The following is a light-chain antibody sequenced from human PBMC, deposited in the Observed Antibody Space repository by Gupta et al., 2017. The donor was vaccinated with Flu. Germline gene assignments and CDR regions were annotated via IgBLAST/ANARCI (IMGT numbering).Light chain of an antibody. CDR2: GAS. J-gene: IGKJ1*01. V-gene: IGKV3-15*01. Sequence: EIVMTQSPATLSVSPGERATLSCRASQSVSSNLAWYQQKPGQAPRLLTYGASTRATGIPARFSGSGSWTEFTLTISSLQSEDFAVYYCQQYNNWPPTWTFGQGTKVEIK. CDR3: QQYNNWPPTWT. CDR1: QSVSSN.